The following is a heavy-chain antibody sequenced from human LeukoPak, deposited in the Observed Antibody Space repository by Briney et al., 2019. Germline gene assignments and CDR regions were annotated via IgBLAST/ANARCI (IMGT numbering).Heavy chain of an antibody. Sequence: GGSLRLSCAASGFTVSSNYMSWVRQAPGKGLEWVSVIYSGGSTYYADSVKGRFTISRDNSRNTLYLQMNGLRAEDTAVYYCARDALSGSYDYWGQGTLVTVSS. CDR1: GFTVSSNY. CDR2: IYSGGST. D-gene: IGHD1-26*01. J-gene: IGHJ4*02. V-gene: IGHV3-66*02. CDR3: ARDALSGSYDY.